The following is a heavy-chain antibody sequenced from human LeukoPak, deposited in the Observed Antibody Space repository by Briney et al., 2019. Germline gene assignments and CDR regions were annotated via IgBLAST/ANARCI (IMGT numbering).Heavy chain of an antibody. CDR3: AAGLYYYGMDR. CDR2: IGTSGNSK. Sequence: GGSLRLSCAASGFTFTTYPMTWVRRAPGRGLEWVSAIGTSGNSKYYAVSVRGRFTVSRDNCKNSLYLQMDRERAEDTAVYYCAAGLYYYGMDRWGQGTTVTASS. V-gene: IGHV3-23*01. J-gene: IGHJ6*02. D-gene: IGHD6-13*01. CDR1: GFTFTTYP.